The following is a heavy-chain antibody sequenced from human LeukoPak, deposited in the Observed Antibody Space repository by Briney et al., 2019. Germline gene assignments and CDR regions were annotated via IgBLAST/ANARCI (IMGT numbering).Heavy chain of an antibody. J-gene: IGHJ6*02. CDR3: AREMNDRELDFYYGMDV. CDR1: GFTFTSYT. V-gene: IGHV3-21*01. D-gene: IGHD1-1*01. Sequence: GGSLRLSCAASGFTFTSYTMNWVRQAPGKGLEWVSSTSSSSDISYADSLKGRFTISRDNANNLLYVQMNSLRAEDMAVYFCAREMNDRELDFYYGMDVWGQGTTVTVSS. CDR2: TSSSSDI.